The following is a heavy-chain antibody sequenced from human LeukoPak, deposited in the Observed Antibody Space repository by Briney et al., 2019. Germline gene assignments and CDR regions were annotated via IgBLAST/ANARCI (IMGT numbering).Heavy chain of an antibody. D-gene: IGHD3-16*02. CDR1: GGTFSSYA. CDR3: AINYGYYDYVWGSYPLAHAFDI. Sequence: SVKVSCKASGGTFSSYAISWVRQAPGQGLEWMGGIIPIFGTANYAQKFQGRVTITTDESTSTAYMELSSLRSEDTAVYYCAINYGYYDYVWGSYPLAHAFDIWGQGTMVTVFS. CDR2: IIPIFGTA. J-gene: IGHJ3*02. V-gene: IGHV1-69*05.